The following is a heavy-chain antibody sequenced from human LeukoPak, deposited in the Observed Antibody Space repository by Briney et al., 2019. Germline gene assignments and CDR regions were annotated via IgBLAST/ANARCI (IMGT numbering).Heavy chain of an antibody. CDR2: IISSSSTI. CDR3: ARDTYDILTGYPMWYFDY. J-gene: IGHJ4*02. V-gene: IGHV3-48*03. CDR1: GFTFSSYE. D-gene: IGHD3-9*01. Sequence: PGGSLRLSCAASGFTFSSYEMNGVRQAPGKGVGWVSYIISSSSTIYYEDSVKGRFTISRDNAKNSLYLQMNSLRAEDTAVYYCARDTYDILTGYPMWYFDYWGQGTLVTVSS.